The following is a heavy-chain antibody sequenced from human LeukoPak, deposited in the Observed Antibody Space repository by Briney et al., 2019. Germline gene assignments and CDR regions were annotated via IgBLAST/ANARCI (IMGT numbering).Heavy chain of an antibody. CDR3: ARDQEAFDY. CDR1: GYSFTSNY. J-gene: IGHJ4*02. Sequence: ASVKVSCKASGYSFTSNYIHWVRQAPGQGLVWMGMIYPRDGSTSYAQKFQGRVTVTRDTSTSTVHMELSGLRSEDTAVYYCARDQEAFDYWGQGTLVTVSS. V-gene: IGHV1-46*01. CDR2: IYPRDGST.